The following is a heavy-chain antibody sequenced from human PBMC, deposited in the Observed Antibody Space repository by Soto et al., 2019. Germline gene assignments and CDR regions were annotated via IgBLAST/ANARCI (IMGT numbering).Heavy chain of an antibody. CDR2: IYYSGST. J-gene: IGHJ5*02. D-gene: IGHD2-2*01. Sequence: SETLSLTCTVSGGSISSGGYYWGWIRQPPGKGLEWIGSIYYSGSTYYNPSLKSRVTISVDTSKNQFSLKLSSVTAADTAVYYCAGPYCSSTSCHTRGWFDPWGQGTLVTVSS. CDR3: AGPYCSSTSCHTRGWFDP. CDR1: GGSISSGGYY. V-gene: IGHV4-39*01.